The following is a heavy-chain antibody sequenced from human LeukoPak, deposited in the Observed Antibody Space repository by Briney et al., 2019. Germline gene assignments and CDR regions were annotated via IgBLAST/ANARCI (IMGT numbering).Heavy chain of an antibody. V-gene: IGHV1-46*01. J-gene: IGHJ4*02. Sequence: ASVKVSCKASGYTFTGYYMHWVRQAPGQGLEWMGIINPSGGSTSYAQKFQGRVTMTRDTSTSRVYMELSSLRSEDTAVYYCARGRDSSGWSNRWYYWGQGTLVTVSS. CDR1: GYTFTGYY. CDR2: INPSGGST. CDR3: ARGRDSSGWSNRWYY. D-gene: IGHD6-19*01.